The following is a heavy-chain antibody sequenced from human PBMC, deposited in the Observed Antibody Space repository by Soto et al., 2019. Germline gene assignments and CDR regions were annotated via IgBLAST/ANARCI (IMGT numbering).Heavy chain of an antibody. Sequence: PSETLSLTCTVSGGSISSYYWSWIRQPPGKGLEWIGYIYYSGSTYYNPSLKSRVTMSVDTPRNQLLLQLNSVTAADTAVYYCARESAGSHKNNWFDPWGQGTLVTVSS. CDR1: GGSISSYY. D-gene: IGHD3-10*01. CDR2: IYYSGST. V-gene: IGHV4-59*01. J-gene: IGHJ5*02. CDR3: ARESAGSHKNNWFDP.